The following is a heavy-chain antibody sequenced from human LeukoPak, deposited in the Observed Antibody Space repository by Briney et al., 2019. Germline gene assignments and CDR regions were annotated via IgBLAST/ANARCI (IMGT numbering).Heavy chain of an antibody. CDR3: ARDRSGSYDWYFDL. Sequence: SETLSLTCSVSGGSISSGSYYWSWVRQPAGRGVEWIGRIYSSGSTNYNPSLKSRVTISVDTSKNQFSLKLSSVTAADTAVYYCARDRSGSYDWYFDLWGRGTLVTVSS. J-gene: IGHJ2*01. V-gene: IGHV4-61*02. D-gene: IGHD1-26*01. CDR2: IYSSGST. CDR1: GGSISSGSYY.